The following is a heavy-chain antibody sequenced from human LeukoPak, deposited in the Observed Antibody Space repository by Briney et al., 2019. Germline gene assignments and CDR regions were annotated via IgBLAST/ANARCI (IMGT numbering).Heavy chain of an antibody. Sequence: GASVKVSCKASGYTFTGYYMHWVRQAPGQGLEWMGWINPNSGGTNYAQKFQGRVTMTRDTSISTAYMELSRLRSDDTAVYYCARDHTQSRYCSSTSCYLFWFDPWGQGTLVTVSS. CDR2: INPNSGGT. CDR1: GYTFTGYY. J-gene: IGHJ5*02. V-gene: IGHV1-2*02. D-gene: IGHD2-2*01. CDR3: ARDHTQSRYCSSTSCYLFWFDP.